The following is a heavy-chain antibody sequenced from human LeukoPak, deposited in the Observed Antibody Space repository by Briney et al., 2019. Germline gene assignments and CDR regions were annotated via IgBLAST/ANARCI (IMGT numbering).Heavy chain of an antibody. V-gene: IGHV3-23*01. J-gene: IGHJ3*02. CDR2: ISGSGGST. CDR1: GFTFSSYA. CDR3: AKGRRDGYNGAFDI. D-gene: IGHD5-24*01. Sequence: PGGSLRLSCAASGFTFSSYAMSWVRQAPGKGLEWVSAISGSGGSTYYADSVKGRFTISRDNAKNSLYLQMNSLRAEDTALYYCAKGRRDGYNGAFDIWGQGTMVTVSS.